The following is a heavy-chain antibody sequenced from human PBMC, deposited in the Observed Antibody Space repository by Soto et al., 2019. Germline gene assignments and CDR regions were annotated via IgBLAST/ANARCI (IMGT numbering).Heavy chain of an antibody. CDR3: ARDRGSYALAY. Sequence: QVQLVQSGAEVKKPGASVKVSCKASGYTFTSYGISWVRQAPGQGLEWMGWISAYNGNTNYAQKLQGRVTMTTDTPTSTACMELRSLRSDYTAVYYCARDRGSYALAYWGQGTLVTVSS. D-gene: IGHD1-26*01. V-gene: IGHV1-18*01. CDR1: GYTFTSYG. CDR2: ISAYNGNT. J-gene: IGHJ4*02.